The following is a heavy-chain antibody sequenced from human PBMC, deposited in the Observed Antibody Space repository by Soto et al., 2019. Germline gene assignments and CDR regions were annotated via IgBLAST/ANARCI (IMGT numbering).Heavy chain of an antibody. D-gene: IGHD3-22*01. CDR2: INPHGGST. Sequence: SGQVSFTTPRDTCPSYYINWVRQAPGQGLEWMGVINPHGGSTAYAQKFKGRVTLTRDTSASTVYMEVSSLTSEDTAMYYCARSSGGNFGIMIEGTNWFAPWGQGTLVTVSS. CDR1: RDTCPSYY. J-gene: IGHJ5*02. V-gene: IGHV1-46*01. CDR3: ARSSGGNFGIMIEGTNWFAP.